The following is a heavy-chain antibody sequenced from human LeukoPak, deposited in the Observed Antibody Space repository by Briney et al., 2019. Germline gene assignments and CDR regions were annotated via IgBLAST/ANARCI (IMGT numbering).Heavy chain of an antibody. V-gene: IGHV1-18*01. CDR1: GYTFTSYG. J-gene: IGHJ6*02. CDR2: ISAYNGNT. CDR3: ARTSGIQLWLPPYYYYGMDV. D-gene: IGHD5-18*01. Sequence: ASVKVSCKASGYTFTSYGISWVRQAPGQGLEWMGWISAYNGNTNYAQKLQGRVTMTTDTSTSTAYMELRSLRSDDTAVYYCARTSGIQLWLPPYYYYGMDVWGQGTTVTVSS.